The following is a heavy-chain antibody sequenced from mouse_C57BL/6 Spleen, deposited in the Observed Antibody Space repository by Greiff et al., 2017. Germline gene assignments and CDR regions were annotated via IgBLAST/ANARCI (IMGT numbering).Heavy chain of an antibody. V-gene: IGHV1-72*01. CDR3: ARSAQATGYAMDY. J-gene: IGHJ4*01. Sequence: QVQLQQPGAELVKPGASVKLSCKASGYTFTSYWMHWVKQRPGRGLEWIGRIDPNSGGTKYNEKFKSKATLTVDKPSSTAYMQLSSLTSEDSAFYYCARSAQATGYAMDYWGQGTSVTVSS. D-gene: IGHD3-2*02. CDR2: IDPNSGGT. CDR1: GYTFTSYW.